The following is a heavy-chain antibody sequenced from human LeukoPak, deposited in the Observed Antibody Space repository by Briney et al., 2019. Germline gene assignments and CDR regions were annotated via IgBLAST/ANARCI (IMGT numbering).Heavy chain of an antibody. CDR2: IIPIFGTA. Sequence: ASVKVSCKASGGTFNSYAISWVRQAPGQGLEWMGGIIPIFGTANYAQKFQGRVTITADESTSTAYMELSSLRSDDTAVYYCARDGSLYYFDYWGQGTLVTVSS. CDR3: ARDGSLYYFDY. CDR1: GGTFNSYA. J-gene: IGHJ4*02. V-gene: IGHV1-69*01.